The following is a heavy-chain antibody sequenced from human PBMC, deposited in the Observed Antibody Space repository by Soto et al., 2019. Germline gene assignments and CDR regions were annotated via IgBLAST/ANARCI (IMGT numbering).Heavy chain of an antibody. V-gene: IGHV3-53*01. CDR3: ARAPPYCSSTSCPGTFDI. D-gene: IGHD2-2*01. Sequence: PGGSLRLSCGASEFTVSSSYMTWVRQAPGKGLEWVSVIYSGGSTYYADSVRGRFTISRDNSKNTLYLQMNSLRAEDTAVYYCARAPPYCSSTSCPGTFDIWGQGTMVTVSS. CDR2: IYSGGST. J-gene: IGHJ3*02. CDR1: EFTVSSSY.